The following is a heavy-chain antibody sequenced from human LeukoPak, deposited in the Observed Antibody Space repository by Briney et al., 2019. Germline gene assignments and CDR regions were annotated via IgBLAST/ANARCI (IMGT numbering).Heavy chain of an antibody. V-gene: IGHV4-59*01. CDR3: ARGVYIAAAQYGY. CDR2: IYYSGTT. CDR1: GGSISSYY. Sequence: DPSETLSLTCTVSGGSISSYYWSWIRQPPGKGLEWIGYIYYSGTTNYNPSLKSRVTTSVDTSKNQFPLKLSSVTAADTAVYYCARGVYIAAAQYGYWGQGTLVTVSS. D-gene: IGHD6-13*01. J-gene: IGHJ4*02.